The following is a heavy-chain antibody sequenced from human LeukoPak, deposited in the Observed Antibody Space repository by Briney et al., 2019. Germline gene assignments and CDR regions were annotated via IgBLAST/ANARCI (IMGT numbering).Heavy chain of an antibody. CDR1: VAPISRGGNT. J-gene: IGHJ5*02. Sequence: SETLSLTGPSPVAPISRGGNTGAGIANPQGKALKGIGTTYYIGSTYYNPSLKSRVTISVDTSKNQFSLKLSSVTAADTAVYYCAREAFAYCGGDCYYNWFDPWGQGTLVTVSS. CDR2: TYYIGST. V-gene: IGHV4-31*03. CDR3: AREAFAYCGGDCYYNWFDP. D-gene: IGHD2-21*02.